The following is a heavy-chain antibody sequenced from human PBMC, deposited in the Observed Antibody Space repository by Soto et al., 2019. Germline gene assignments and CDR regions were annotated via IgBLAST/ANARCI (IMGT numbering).Heavy chain of an antibody. D-gene: IGHD4-17*01. V-gene: IGHV1-18*01. Sequence: ASVKVSCKASGYTFTSYGISWVRQAPGQGLEWMGWISAYNGNTNYAQKLQGRVTMTTDTSTSTAYMELRSLRSDDTAVYYCARDVGEYGDYYHAFDIWGQGTMVTVSS. J-gene: IGHJ3*02. CDR2: ISAYNGNT. CDR1: GYTFTSYG. CDR3: ARDVGEYGDYYHAFDI.